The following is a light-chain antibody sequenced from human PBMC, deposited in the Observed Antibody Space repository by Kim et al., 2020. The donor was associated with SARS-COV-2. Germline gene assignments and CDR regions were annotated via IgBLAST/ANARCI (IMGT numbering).Light chain of an antibody. Sequence: LCPGERAALSCRASQSVSSYFAWYQQKPGQAPRLLIYDASNRATGIPARCSGSGSGTDFTLTISSLEPEDFAVYYCQQRSNWPPYTFGQGTKLEI. V-gene: IGKV3-11*01. J-gene: IGKJ2*01. CDR3: QQRSNWPPYT. CDR1: QSVSSY. CDR2: DAS.